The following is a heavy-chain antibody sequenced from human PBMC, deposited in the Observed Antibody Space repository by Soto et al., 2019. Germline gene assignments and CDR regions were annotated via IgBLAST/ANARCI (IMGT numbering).Heavy chain of an antibody. V-gene: IGHV4-34*01. CDR2: INHSGGT. CDR3: ARDPQGDGRLDFDS. Sequence: QVQLQQWGAGLLKLSETLYLTCAVYGGSLIDCNRSWIRQAPGEGLEWIGEINHSGGTNYNPSLTSRATLSVDTSKNQFSLKLTSVTAADTAMYYCARDPQGDGRLDFDSWGQGTLVTVSS. CDR1: GGSLIDCN. D-gene: IGHD1-26*01. J-gene: IGHJ4*02.